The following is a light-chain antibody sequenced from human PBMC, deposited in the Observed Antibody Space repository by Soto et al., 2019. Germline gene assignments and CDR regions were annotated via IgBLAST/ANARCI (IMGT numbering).Light chain of an antibody. CDR2: DAS. Sequence: EIVLTHSTATLPLSPGERSTLSSRASQSVSSYLAWYQQKPGQAPRLLIYDASNRATGIPARFSGSGSGTDFTLTISSLEPEDFAVYYCQQRSNWPITFGQGTRLEI. J-gene: IGKJ5*01. CDR3: QQRSNWPIT. V-gene: IGKV3-11*01. CDR1: QSVSSY.